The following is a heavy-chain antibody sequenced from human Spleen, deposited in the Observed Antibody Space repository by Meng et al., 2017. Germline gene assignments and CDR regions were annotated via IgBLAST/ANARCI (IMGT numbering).Heavy chain of an antibody. CDR1: GFTFSDYY. J-gene: IGHJ4*02. Sequence: VQLVESGGGLVKPGGSLRLSCAASGFTFSDYYMSWIRQAPGRGLEWVSRTNRDGTSTTYADSVKGRFTISKDNAKNMLYLQMNSLRVEDTAMYYCAKDAIWGQGTLVTVSS. CDR3: AKDAI. CDR2: TNRDGTST. V-gene: IGHV3-74*03.